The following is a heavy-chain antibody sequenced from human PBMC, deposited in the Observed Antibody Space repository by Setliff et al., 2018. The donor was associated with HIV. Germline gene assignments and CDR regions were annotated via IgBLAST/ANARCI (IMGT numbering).Heavy chain of an antibody. CDR2: IYHSGST. CDR3: ARGGAFWSGYYGFDY. V-gene: IGHV4-4*02. CDR1: GGSISSNKW. Sequence: SETLSLTCAVSGGSISSNKWWSWVRQPPGKGLEWIGEIYHSGSTKYNPSLKSRVTISVDKSKNQFSLNLTSVTAADTAVYYCARGGAFWSGYYGFDYWGQGALVTVS. J-gene: IGHJ4*02. D-gene: IGHD3-3*01.